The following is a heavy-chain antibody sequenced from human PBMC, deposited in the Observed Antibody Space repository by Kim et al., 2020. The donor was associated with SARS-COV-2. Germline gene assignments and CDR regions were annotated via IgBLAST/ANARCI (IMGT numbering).Heavy chain of an antibody. CDR2: IYSGGST. D-gene: IGHD3-22*01. Sequence: GGSLRLSCAASGFTVSSNYMSWVRQAPGKGLEWVSVIYSGGSTYYADSVKGRFTISRDNSKNTLYLQMNSLRAEDTAVYYCARAPNSSGYHYYYGMDVWGQGTTVTVSS. CDR1: GFTVSSNY. V-gene: IGHV3-66*01. J-gene: IGHJ6*02. CDR3: ARAPNSSGYHYYYGMDV.